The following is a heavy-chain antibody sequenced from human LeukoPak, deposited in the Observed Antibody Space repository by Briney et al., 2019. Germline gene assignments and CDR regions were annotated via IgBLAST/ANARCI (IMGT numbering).Heavy chain of an antibody. J-gene: IGHJ4*02. V-gene: IGHV3-7*03. D-gene: IGHD2-21*01. Sequence: QPGGSLRLSCAASGFTFSSYGMHWVRQAPGKGLEWVANIKQDGSEKYYVDSVKGRFSISRDNAKNSLYLQMNSLRAEDTAVYYCARALSDWGQGTLVTVSS. CDR2: IKQDGSEK. CDR1: GFTFSSYG. CDR3: ARALSD.